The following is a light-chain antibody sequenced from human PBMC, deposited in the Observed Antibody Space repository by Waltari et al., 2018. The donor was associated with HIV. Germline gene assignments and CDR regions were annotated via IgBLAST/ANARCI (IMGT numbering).Light chain of an antibody. V-gene: IGLV2-8*01. CDR1: SRDLGSLNY. CDR2: EVT. J-gene: IGLJ3*02. Sequence: QSPLPHHPCPTGSHRHPVTIPSTGTSRDLGSLNYVSWYQQHPGKAPKLVIFEVTKRPSGVPDRFSGSKSGNTASLTVSGLQPEDEAVYYCNSYAGSNTLVFGGGTKLTVL. CDR3: NSYAGSNTLV.